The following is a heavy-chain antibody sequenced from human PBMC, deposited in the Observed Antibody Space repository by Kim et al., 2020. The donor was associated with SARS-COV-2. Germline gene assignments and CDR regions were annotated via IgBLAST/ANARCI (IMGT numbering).Heavy chain of an antibody. D-gene: IGHD3-10*01. CDR2: INHSGIT. CDR1: GGSFSGYY. CDR3: ARGLMGYGSVTRNYYGMDV. J-gene: IGHJ6*02. V-gene: IGHV4-34*01. Sequence: SETLSLTFAVYGGSFSGYYWSWICQPPGKGLEWIWEINHSGITNYNPSLKSRVTISVDTSKNQFSLKLSSVTAADTAVYYCARGLMGYGSVTRNYYGMDVWGQGTTVTVSS.